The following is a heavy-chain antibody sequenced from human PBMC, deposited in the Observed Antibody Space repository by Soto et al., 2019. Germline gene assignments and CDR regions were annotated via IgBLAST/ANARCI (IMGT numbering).Heavy chain of an antibody. Sequence: SETLSLTCTVSGGSISSGGYYWSWIRQHPGKGLEWIGYIYYSGSTYYNPSLKSRVTISVDTSKNQFSLKLSSVTAADTAVYYCARAKSSHYDFWSGPKRSGMDVWGQGTTVTVSS. CDR1: GGSISSGGYY. CDR3: ARAKSSHYDFWSGPKRSGMDV. V-gene: IGHV4-31*03. D-gene: IGHD3-3*01. J-gene: IGHJ6*02. CDR2: IYYSGST.